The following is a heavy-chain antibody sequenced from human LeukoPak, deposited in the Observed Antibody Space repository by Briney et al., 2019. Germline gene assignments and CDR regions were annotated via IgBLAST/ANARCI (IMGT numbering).Heavy chain of an antibody. Sequence: PSETLSLTCAVYGGSFSGYYWSWIRQPPGKGLEWIGEINHSGSTNYNPSLKSRVTISVDTSKNQFSLKLSSVTAADTAVYYCARSLEWGSSYYVGYHWLDPWCQRTLVTVSS. J-gene: IGHJ5*02. CDR1: GGSFSGYY. V-gene: IGHV4-34*01. CDR3: ARSLEWGSSYYVGYHWLDP. D-gene: IGHD1-26*01. CDR2: INHSGST.